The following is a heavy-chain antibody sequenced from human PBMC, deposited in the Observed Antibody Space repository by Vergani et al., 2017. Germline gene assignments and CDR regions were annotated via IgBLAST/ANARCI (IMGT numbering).Heavy chain of an antibody. CDR1: ESSFGNYW. CDR2: IYPADSDT. D-gene: IGHD1-1*01. CDR3: ARHTTYTDS. V-gene: IGHV5-51*01. J-gene: IGHJ4*02. Sequence: EVELSQFGQEMRKPGRPRKIPCKGFESSFGNYWTGWVRQMPGKALEWMGIIYPADSDTRYSPSFQGQVTISADKSISTAFLQWDSLKASDTALYYCARHTTYTDSWGQGTLVTVSS.